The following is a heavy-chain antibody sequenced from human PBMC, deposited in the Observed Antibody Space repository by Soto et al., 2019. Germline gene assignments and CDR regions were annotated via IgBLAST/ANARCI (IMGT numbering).Heavy chain of an antibody. J-gene: IGHJ4*02. CDR2: ISAYNGNT. D-gene: IGHD1-26*01. CDR3: ARDRGSDALDY. CDR1: GYTFTSYG. V-gene: IGHV1-18*01. Sequence: QVQLVQSGAEVKKPGASVKVSCKASGYTFTSYGISWVRQAPGQGLEWMGWISAYNGNTNYAQKLQGRVTMTTVTSTRTAYMGLRILRSGDRDVYYCARDRGSDALDYWGQGTLVTVSS.